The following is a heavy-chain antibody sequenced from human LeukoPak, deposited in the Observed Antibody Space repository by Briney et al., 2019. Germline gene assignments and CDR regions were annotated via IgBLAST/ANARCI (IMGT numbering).Heavy chain of an antibody. CDR3: ARESMLMDYYYYMDV. CDR2: IYYSGST. CDR1: GGSISSSSYY. Sequence: PSETLSLTCTVSGGSISSSSYYWGWIRQPPGKGLEWIGSIYYSGSTYYNPSLKSRVTISVDTSKNQFSLKLSSVTAADTAVYYCARESMLMDYYYYMDVWGKGTTVTVSS. V-gene: IGHV4-39*07. J-gene: IGHJ6*03. D-gene: IGHD2-8*01.